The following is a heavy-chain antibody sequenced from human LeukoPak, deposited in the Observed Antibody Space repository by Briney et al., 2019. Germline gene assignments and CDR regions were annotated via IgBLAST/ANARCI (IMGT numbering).Heavy chain of an antibody. D-gene: IGHD3-22*01. CDR2: IYYSGST. CDR1: GCSISSGGYY. J-gene: IGHJ4*02. CDR3: TCGYYSRGDY. V-gene: IGHV4-31*08. Sequence: SQTLSLTCTVSGCSISSGGYYWSWLRQHPGKGLVWIGNIYYSGSTYYNPSLKSRVTIALDTSENQFSVKLNSVTAADTAIDYCTCGYYSRGDYWGQGTLVTVSS.